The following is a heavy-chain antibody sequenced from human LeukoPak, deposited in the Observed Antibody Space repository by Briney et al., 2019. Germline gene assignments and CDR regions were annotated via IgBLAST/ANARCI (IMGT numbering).Heavy chain of an antibody. CDR1: GFSSITSA. CDR3: TRDPLRYLRVGHYDY. J-gene: IGHJ4*02. Sequence: GGSLRLSCTASGFSSITSAVNWIRQVPGKGLEWVSSIDYDSCHIYYAASVRGRFTIYRHNARNSVYLQMDSLRVEDTAVYYCTRDPLRYLRVGHYDYWGQGTLVAVSS. V-gene: IGHV3-21*01. CDR2: IDYDSCHI. D-gene: IGHD3-9*01.